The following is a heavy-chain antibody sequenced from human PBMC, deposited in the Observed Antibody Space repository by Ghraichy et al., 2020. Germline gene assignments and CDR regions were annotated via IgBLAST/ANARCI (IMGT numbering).Heavy chain of an antibody. J-gene: IGHJ4*02. CDR2: INLDGSQT. CDR1: GFTLSTYW. Sequence: GGSLRLSCAASGFTLSTYWMTWVRQAPGKGLEWVANINLDGSQTFYVESVKGRFIISRDNAKSSLFLQMSSLRAEDTAVYYCARDLRAGGPYDYWGQGTLVTVSS. CDR3: ARDLRAGGPYDY. V-gene: IGHV3-7*01. D-gene: IGHD5/OR15-5a*01.